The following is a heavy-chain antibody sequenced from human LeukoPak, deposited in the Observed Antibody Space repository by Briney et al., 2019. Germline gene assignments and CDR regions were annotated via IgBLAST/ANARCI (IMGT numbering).Heavy chain of an antibody. J-gene: IGHJ4*02. CDR3: AREAY. Sequence: TGGSLRLSCAASGFTFSRYWMSWARQAPGKGLEWVASVKEDGSQKNYADTVKGRFTISRDNAKKSLVLQMNSLRAEDTAVYYCAREAYWGPGTLVTVSS. CDR2: VKEDGSQK. CDR1: GFTFSRYW. V-gene: IGHV3-7*01.